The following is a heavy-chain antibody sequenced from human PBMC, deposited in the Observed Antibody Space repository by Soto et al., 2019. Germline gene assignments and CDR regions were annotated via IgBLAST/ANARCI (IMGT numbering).Heavy chain of an antibody. J-gene: IGHJ4*02. CDR3: ARDFAYFDS. Sequence: SETLSLTCSVSGGSVSSNDYYWGWIRQPPAKGLEWIGNIDYNGVTSYNPSLKTRLTISRDTSKNQFSLNLDSVTAADTAVYFCARDFAYFDSWGQGTLVTVSS. D-gene: IGHD3-3*01. CDR2: IDYNGVT. V-gene: IGHV4-39*07. CDR1: GGSVSSNDYY.